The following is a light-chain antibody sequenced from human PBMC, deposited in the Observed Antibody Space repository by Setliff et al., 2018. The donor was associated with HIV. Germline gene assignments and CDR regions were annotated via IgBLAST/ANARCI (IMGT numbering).Light chain of an antibody. V-gene: IGLV1-40*01. Sequence: QSVLTQPPSVSGAPGQRVTISCTGSSSNIGASYDVHWYRQVPGIAPKLLIYANTNRPSGVPDRFSGSKSGTSASLVITGLQAEDETYYYCQSFDSSLSAYVFGTGTKV. CDR1: SSNIGASYD. CDR2: ANT. CDR3: QSFDSSLSAYV. J-gene: IGLJ1*01.